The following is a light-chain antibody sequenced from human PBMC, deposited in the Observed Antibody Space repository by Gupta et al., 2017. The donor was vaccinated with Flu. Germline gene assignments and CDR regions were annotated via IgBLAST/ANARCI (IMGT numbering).Light chain of an antibody. CDR2: RNN. V-gene: IGLV1-47*01. CDR1: SSTIGSNS. J-gene: IGLJ7*01. Sequence: VTISGSGSSSTIGSNSGNWHHQLPGTTPNLLMYRNNLRPSGVPDRFSGSKSGTSATLAISGLRSEEEADYFCATRDDTLSGPVFGGGTELTVL. CDR3: ATRDDTLSGPV.